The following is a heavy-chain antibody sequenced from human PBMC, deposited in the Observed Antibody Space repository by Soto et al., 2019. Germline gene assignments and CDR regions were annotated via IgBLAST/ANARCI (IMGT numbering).Heavy chain of an antibody. CDR3: ARETRGYCSSTSCYYFDY. Sequence: QVQLVQSGAEVKKPGSSVKVSCKASGGTFSSYAISWVRQAPGQGLEWMGGIIPIFGTANYAQKFQGRVTITADESTSTAYMDLSSLRSEDTAVYYCARETRGYCSSTSCYYFDYWGQGTLVTVSS. CDR2: IIPIFGTA. D-gene: IGHD2-2*01. J-gene: IGHJ4*02. CDR1: GGTFSSYA. V-gene: IGHV1-69*01.